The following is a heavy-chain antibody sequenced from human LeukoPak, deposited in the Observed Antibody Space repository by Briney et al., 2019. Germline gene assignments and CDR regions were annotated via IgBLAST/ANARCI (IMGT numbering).Heavy chain of an antibody. CDR1: GFTFSSYA. Sequence: GSLRLSCSASGFTFSSYAMHCVRQAPGKGLEYVSAISSNGGSTYYADSVKGRFTISRDNSKNTLYLQMSSLRAEDTAVYYCVKGHLVWELGDYFDYWGQGTLVAVSS. D-gene: IGHD1-26*01. J-gene: IGHJ4*02. V-gene: IGHV3-64D*09. CDR2: ISSNGGST. CDR3: VKGHLVWELGDYFDY.